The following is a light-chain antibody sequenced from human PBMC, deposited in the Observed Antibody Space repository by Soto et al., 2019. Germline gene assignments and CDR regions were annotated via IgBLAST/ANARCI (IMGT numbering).Light chain of an antibody. CDR3: SSFTSSITWV. Sequence: QCVLTQPSSLSGSPGQSITTSCTGTATDVGSYNYVSWYQQHPNKAPKLMIYEVSNRPSGISNRFFGSKSGNTASLTISGLQAEDEADYYCSSFTSSITWVFGGGTKVTVL. CDR2: EVS. CDR1: ATDVGSYNY. V-gene: IGLV2-14*01. J-gene: IGLJ3*02.